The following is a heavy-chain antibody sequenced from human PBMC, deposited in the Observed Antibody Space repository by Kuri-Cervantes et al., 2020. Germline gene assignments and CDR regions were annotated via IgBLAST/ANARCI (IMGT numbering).Heavy chain of an antibody. CDR2: ISYDGSNK. CDR1: GFTFSSYA. J-gene: IGHJ4*02. CDR3: ARDGYCSGGSCYTTVTTRALDY. V-gene: IGHV3-30-3*01. D-gene: IGHD2-15*01. Sequence: GESLKISCAASGFTFSSYAMHWVRQAPGKGLEWVAGISYDGSNKYYADSVKGRFTISRDNSKSTLYLQMNSPRPEDTAVYYCARDGYCSGGSCYTTVTTRALDYWGQGTLVTISS.